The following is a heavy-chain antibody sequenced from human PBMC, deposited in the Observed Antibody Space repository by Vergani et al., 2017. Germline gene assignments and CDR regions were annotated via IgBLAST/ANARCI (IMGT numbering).Heavy chain of an antibody. V-gene: IGHV3-30*18. Sequence: QVQLSESGGGRVQPGRSLRLSCAASGFSFSSHAIHWVRQAPGEGLEWVSVISNDRSKKYYADSVKSRFTTSRDNSKNTLDLQMNSLRTQDTAVYYCAKAGSVIPGSLQYNFYKDVWGKGTTVTV. D-gene: IGHD3-10*01. CDR2: ISNDRSKK. CDR3: AKAGSVIPGSLQYNFYKDV. CDR1: GFSFSSHA. J-gene: IGHJ6*03.